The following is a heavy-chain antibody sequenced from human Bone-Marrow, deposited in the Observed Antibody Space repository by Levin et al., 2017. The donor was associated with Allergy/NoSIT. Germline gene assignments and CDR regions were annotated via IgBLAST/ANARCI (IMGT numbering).Heavy chain of an antibody. V-gene: IGHV5-51*01. CDR1: GYSFTTYW. CDR2: IYPGDSDT. J-gene: IGHJ4*02. D-gene: IGHD6-19*01. Sequence: GASVKVSCKGSGYSFTTYWFGWVRQMPGKGLEWMGIIYPGDSDTRYSPSFQGQVTISADKSISTAYLQWSSLKASDTAMYYCARLPGGWYRGIDYWGQGTLVTVSS. CDR3: ARLPGGWYRGIDY.